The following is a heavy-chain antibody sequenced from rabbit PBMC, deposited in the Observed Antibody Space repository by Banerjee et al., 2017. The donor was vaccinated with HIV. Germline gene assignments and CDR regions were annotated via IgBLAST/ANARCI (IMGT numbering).Heavy chain of an antibody. V-gene: IGHV1S40*01. CDR2: IATGGSGST. Sequence: QSLEESGGDLVKPGASLTLTCTASGFSFSSNYWICWVRQAPGKGLEWIGCIATGGSGSTYYASWARGRFTISKTSWTTVTLQMTSLTAADTATYFCARDLAGVTGWNFGLWGPGTLVTVS. J-gene: IGHJ4*01. CDR3: ARDLAGVTGWNFGL. D-gene: IGHD4-1*01. CDR1: GFSFSSNYW.